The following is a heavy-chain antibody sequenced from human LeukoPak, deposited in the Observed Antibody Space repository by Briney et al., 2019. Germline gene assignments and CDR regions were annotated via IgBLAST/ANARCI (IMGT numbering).Heavy chain of an antibody. CDR1: GGTFSSYT. V-gene: IGHV1-69*02. Sequence: GSPVKVSCKASGGTFSSYTISWVRQAPGQGLEWMGRIIPILGIANYAQKFQGRVTITADKSTSTAYMELSSLRSEDTAVYYCARARGIAARPWWYWGQGTLVTVSS. CDR3: ARARGIAARPWWY. J-gene: IGHJ4*02. D-gene: IGHD6-6*01. CDR2: IIPILGIA.